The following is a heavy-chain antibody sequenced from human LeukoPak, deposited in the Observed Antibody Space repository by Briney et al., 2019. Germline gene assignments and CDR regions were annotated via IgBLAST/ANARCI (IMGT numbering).Heavy chain of an antibody. CDR2: ISYDGSNK. Sequence: PGGSLRLSCAASGFTFSSYGMHWVRQAPGKGLEWVAVISYDGSNKYYADSVKGRFTISRDNSKNTLYLQMNSLRTEDTAVYYCAKSSGAYYVGAFDIWGQGTMVTVSS. D-gene: IGHD1-26*01. CDR1: GFTFSSYG. J-gene: IGHJ3*02. CDR3: AKSSGAYYVGAFDI. V-gene: IGHV3-30*18.